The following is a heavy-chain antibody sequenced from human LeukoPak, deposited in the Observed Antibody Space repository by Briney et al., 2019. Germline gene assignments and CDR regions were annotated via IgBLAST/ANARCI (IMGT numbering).Heavy chain of an antibody. CDR3: TTGITMVRGVIHVIDY. D-gene: IGHD3-10*01. CDR2: IKSKTDGGTT. J-gene: IGHJ4*02. CDR1: GFTFSNAW. Sequence: PGGSLRLSCAASGFTFSNAWMSWVRQAPGKGLEWVGRIKSKTDGGTTDYAAPVKGRFTISRDDSKNTLYLQMNSLKTEDTAVYYCTTGITMVRGVIHVIDYWGQGTLVTVSS. V-gene: IGHV3-15*01.